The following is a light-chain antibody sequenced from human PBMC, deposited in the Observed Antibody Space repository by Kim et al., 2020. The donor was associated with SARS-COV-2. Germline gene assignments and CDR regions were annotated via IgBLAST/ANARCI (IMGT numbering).Light chain of an antibody. CDR3: QMWDSTRYV. V-gene: IGLV3-9*01. CDR1: NVVSKS. CDR2: RDS. J-gene: IGLJ1*01. Sequence: GRTAKITGGGSNVVSKSVHWNQQKPGQAPVVVTYRDSDRPSGTPERFAGSNSGNTATLTISRAQAEDEADYSCQMWDSTRYVFGSGTKVTVL.